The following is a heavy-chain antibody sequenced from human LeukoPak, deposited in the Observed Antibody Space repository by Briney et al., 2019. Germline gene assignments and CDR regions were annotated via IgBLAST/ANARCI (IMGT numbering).Heavy chain of an antibody. CDR1: GGSISSSSYY. Sequence: SETLSLTCIVSGGSISSSSYYWGWIRQPPGKGLEWVGSIDYSGGTYFSPSLRSRVTLSVDTSKNQFSLNLISVTAADTAVYYCARGPSITIFGVVMYTWFDPWGQGTPVSVSS. CDR3: ARGPSITIFGVVMYTWFDP. D-gene: IGHD3-3*01. J-gene: IGHJ5*02. V-gene: IGHV4-39*07. CDR2: IDYSGGT.